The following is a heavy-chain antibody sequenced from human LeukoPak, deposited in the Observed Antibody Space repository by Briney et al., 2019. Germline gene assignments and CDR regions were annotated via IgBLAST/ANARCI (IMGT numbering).Heavy chain of an antibody. D-gene: IGHD4-23*01. CDR2: IYYSGST. V-gene: IGHV4-61*01. Sequence: SETLSLTCTVSGGSVSSGSYYWSWIRQPPGKGLEWIGYIYYSGSTNYNPSLKSRVTISVDTSKNQFSLKLSSVTAADTAVYYCAGVGRGKIRAPEIDYWGQGTLVTVSS. J-gene: IGHJ4*02. CDR3: AGVGRGKIRAPEIDY. CDR1: GGSVSSGSYY.